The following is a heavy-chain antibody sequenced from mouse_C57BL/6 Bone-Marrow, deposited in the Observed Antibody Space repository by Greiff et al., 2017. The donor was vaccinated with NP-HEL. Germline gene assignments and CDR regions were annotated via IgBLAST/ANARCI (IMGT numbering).Heavy chain of an antibody. D-gene: IGHD2-3*01. CDR2: IYPGSGST. Sequence: QVQLQQSGAELVKPGASVKMSCKASGYTFTSYWITWVKQRPGQGLEWIGDIYPGSGSTNYNEKFKSKATLTVDTSSSTAYRQLSSLTSEDAAGYYCASGGDGYSWYCDVWGTGTTVTVSS. V-gene: IGHV1-55*01. CDR1: GYTFTSYW. CDR3: ASGGDGYSWYCDV. J-gene: IGHJ1*03.